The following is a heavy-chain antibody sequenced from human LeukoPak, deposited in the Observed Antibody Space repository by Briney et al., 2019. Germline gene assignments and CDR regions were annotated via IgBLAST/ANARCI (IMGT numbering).Heavy chain of an antibody. CDR3: ARANQQWLVPDAFDI. Sequence: SVKVSCKASVGTFSSYAISWVRQAPGQGLEWMGGIITIFGTANYAQKFQGRVTITADESTSTAYMEVSSLRSEDTAVYYCARANQQWLVPDAFDIWGQGTLVTVSS. CDR2: IITIFGTA. D-gene: IGHD6-19*01. CDR1: VGTFSSYA. V-gene: IGHV1-69*13. J-gene: IGHJ3*02.